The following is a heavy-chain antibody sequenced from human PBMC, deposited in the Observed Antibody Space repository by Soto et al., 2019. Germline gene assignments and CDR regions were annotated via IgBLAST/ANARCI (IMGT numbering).Heavy chain of an antibody. J-gene: IGHJ4*02. CDR3: AKGWFSSSDY. CDR1: GSSFTSSG. V-gene: IGHV3-30*18. Sequence: QMQLVESGGAVVQPGMSLRVSCAASGSSFTSSGMHWVRQARDKGLEWVASVSYDGNIANYADSVKGRFTISRDNSKKTLYLDMTSLRPGDTAVYYFAKGWFSSSDYWGQGTLVTVSS. D-gene: IGHD6-6*01. CDR2: VSYDGNIA.